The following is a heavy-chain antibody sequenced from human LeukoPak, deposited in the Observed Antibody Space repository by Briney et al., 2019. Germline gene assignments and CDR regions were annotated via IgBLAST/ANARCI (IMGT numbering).Heavy chain of an antibody. CDR2: VHYSGNT. V-gene: IGHV4-59*01. Sequence: SETLSLTCTVSGSPISIYYWSWIRQPPTKGLEWIGYVHYSGNTNYNPSLESRVTISLETSKNLFSLQLKSLTAADTAVYYCARHSSRYYYNTTGSQGFDPWGQGTLVTVSS. CDR3: ARHSSRYYYNTTGSQGFDP. CDR1: GSPISIYY. D-gene: IGHD3-22*01. J-gene: IGHJ5*02.